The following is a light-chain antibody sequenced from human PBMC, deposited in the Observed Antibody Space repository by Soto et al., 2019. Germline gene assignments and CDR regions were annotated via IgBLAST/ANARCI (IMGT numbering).Light chain of an antibody. CDR2: DVT. CDR1: SSDIGSYNY. Sequence: QSVLTQSASVSGSPGQSITISCTGTSSDIGSYNYVSWYQQHPDKAPKLMIYDVTNRPSGVSDRFSGCKSGNTASLTISGLQAEDEADYYCNSYISISTYVFGTGTKVTVL. CDR3: NSYISISTYV. V-gene: IGLV2-14*03. J-gene: IGLJ1*01.